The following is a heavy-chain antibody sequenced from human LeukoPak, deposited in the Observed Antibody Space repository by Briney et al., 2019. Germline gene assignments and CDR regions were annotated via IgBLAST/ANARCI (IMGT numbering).Heavy chain of an antibody. Sequence: SETLFLTCTVSGDSISRYYWSWIRQPPGKGPECIGYISYSGSTNYNPSLKSRVTISLDTSKNHFSLKLTSVTAADTAVFYCARSQGAYFDYWGQGILVTVSS. J-gene: IGHJ4*02. CDR2: ISYSGST. CDR1: GDSISRYY. CDR3: ARSQGAYFDY. V-gene: IGHV4-59*01.